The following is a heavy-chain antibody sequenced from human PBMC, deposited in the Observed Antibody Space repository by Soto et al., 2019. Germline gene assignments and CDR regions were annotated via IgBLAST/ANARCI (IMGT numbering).Heavy chain of an antibody. D-gene: IGHD4-17*01. J-gene: IGHJ4*02. CDR1: GFTFSSYA. Sequence: QVQLVESGGGVVQPGRSLRLSCAASGFTFSSYAMHWVRQAPGKGLESVAVISYDGSNKYYADSVKGRFTISRDNSKNTRYLHMNGLRAEHTAVYSCARVDTVTGFDYWGQGTLVTVSS. CDR2: ISYDGSNK. CDR3: ARVDTVTGFDY. V-gene: IGHV3-30-3*01.